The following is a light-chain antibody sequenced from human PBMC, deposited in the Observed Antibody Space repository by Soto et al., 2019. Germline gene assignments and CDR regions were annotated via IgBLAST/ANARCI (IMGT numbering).Light chain of an antibody. J-gene: IGKJ1*01. CDR2: GAS. CDR1: QSVSSSY. CDR3: KQYGNSPWT. Sequence: EVVCPPSEGNPALSRVERAPLYGISSQSVSSSYLAWYQHRPGQAPRLLIFGASSRATGIPDRFSGTGSGKDFTITIRRMEKEDFAVYYCKQYGNSPWTGGHGNQGAIK. V-gene: IGKV3-20*01.